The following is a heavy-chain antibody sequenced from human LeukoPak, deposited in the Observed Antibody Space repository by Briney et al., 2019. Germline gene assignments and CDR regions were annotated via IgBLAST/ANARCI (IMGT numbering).Heavy chain of an antibody. D-gene: IGHD3-22*01. J-gene: IGHJ4*02. V-gene: IGHV3-23*01. CDR2: ISGSGGST. CDR1: GFTFSSYA. CDR3: AKDRTPPYYYDSSGYYSI. Sequence: PGGSLRLSCAASGFTFSSYAMSWVRQAPGKGLEWVSAISGSGGSTYYADSVKGRFTISRDNSKNTLYLQMNSLRAEDTAVYYCAKDRTPPYYYDSSGYYSIWGQGTLVTVSS.